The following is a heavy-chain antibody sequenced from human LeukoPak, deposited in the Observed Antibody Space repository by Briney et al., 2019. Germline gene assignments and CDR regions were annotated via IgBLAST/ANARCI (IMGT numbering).Heavy chain of an antibody. CDR3: ARSLLYDYDSSGPGN. J-gene: IGHJ4*02. V-gene: IGHV3-74*01. Sequence: PGGSRRLSCAASGLTFSNYWIHWVRQAPGKGLVWVSRIDTDERSTSYADSVKGRFTISRDNAKNTLYLQMNSLRAEDTAVYYCARSLLYDYDSSGPGNWGQGSLVTVSS. CDR2: IDTDERST. D-gene: IGHD3-22*01. CDR1: GLTFSNYW.